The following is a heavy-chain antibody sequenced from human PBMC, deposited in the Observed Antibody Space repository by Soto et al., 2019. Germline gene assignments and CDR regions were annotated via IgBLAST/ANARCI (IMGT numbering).Heavy chain of an antibody. CDR1: GGSISSYY. CDR3: ARAYDSSGYYFDY. D-gene: IGHD3-22*01. J-gene: IGHJ4*02. Sequence: SETLSLTCTVSGGSISSYYWSWIRQPPGKGLEWIGYIYYSGSTNYNPSLKSRVTISVDTSKNQFSLKLSSVTAADTAVYYCARAYDSSGYYFDYWGQGTLVTVSS. V-gene: IGHV4-59*01. CDR2: IYYSGST.